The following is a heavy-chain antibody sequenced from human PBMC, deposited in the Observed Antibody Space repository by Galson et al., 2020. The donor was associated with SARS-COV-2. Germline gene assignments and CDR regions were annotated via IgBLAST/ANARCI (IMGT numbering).Heavy chain of an antibody. V-gene: IGHV1-69*06. CDR2: LITIFGKA. CDR3: AGVRAIAVAGSISLVYFDY. Sequence: SVKVSCQASGCTFSSYAIRWVRPAPGRGLAWMGVLITIFGKAYYAQKFQGRVTITADKSTSTAYMELSSLRAEDTAVYYCAGVRAIAVAGSISLVYFDYWGHGTRVTVSS. D-gene: IGHD6-19*01. J-gene: IGHJ4*01. CDR1: GCTFSSYA.